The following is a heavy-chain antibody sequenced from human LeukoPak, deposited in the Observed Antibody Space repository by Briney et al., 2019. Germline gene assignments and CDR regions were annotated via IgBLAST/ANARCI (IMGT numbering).Heavy chain of an antibody. CDR3: ARQTGSGLFILP. D-gene: IGHD3/OR15-3a*01. J-gene: IGHJ4*02. CDR2: IYYTGNT. V-gene: IGHV4-39*01. CDR1: GVSISSSNSY. Sequence: SETLSLTCTVSGVSISSSNSYRGWIRQPPGKGLEWIGSIYYTGNTYYNASLKSQVSISIDTSKNQFSLKLTSVTAADTSVYYCARQTGSGLFILPGGQGTLVTVSS.